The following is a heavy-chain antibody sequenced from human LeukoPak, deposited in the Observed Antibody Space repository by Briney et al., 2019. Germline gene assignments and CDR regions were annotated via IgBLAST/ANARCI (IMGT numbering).Heavy chain of an antibody. J-gene: IGHJ4*02. V-gene: IGHV1-24*01. Sequence: GASVTVSCKVSGYTLTELSMHWVRQAPGKGLEWMGGFDPEDGETIYAQKFQGRVTMTEDTSTDTAYMELSSLRSEDTAVYYCATPPTSYGGGWRWGQGTLVTVSS. CDR2: FDPEDGET. CDR3: ATPPTSYGGGWR. D-gene: IGHD4-23*01. CDR1: GYTLTELS.